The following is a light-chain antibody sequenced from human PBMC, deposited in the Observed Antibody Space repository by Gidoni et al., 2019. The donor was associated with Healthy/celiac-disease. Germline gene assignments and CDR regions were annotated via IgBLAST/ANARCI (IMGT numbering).Light chain of an antibody. CDR1: SSDVGGYNY. Sequence: QSALTQPPSVSGSPGQSITISCTGTSSDVGGYNYVSWYQQHPGKAPKLMIYEVSNRPSGVSNRFSGSKSGNTASLTISGLQAEDEADYYCSSYTSSSTPFYVFGTGTKVT. V-gene: IGLV2-14*01. J-gene: IGLJ1*01. CDR3: SSYTSSSTPFYV. CDR2: EVS.